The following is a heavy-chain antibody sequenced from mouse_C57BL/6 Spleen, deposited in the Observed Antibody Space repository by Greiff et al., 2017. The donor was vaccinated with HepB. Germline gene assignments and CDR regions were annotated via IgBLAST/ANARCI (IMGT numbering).Heavy chain of an antibody. J-gene: IGHJ2*01. V-gene: IGHV3-6*01. Sequence: EVKLMESGPGLVKPSQSLSLTCSVTGYSITSGYYWNWIRQFPGNKLEWMGYISYDGSNNYNPSLKNRISITRDTSKNQFFLKLNSVTTEDTATYYCARERGPHRGYYFDYWGQGTTLTVSS. CDR2: ISYDGSN. CDR3: ARERGPHRGYYFDY. CDR1: GYSITSGYY.